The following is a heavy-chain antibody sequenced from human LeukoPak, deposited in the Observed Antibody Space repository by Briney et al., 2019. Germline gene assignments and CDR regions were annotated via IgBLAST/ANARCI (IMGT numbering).Heavy chain of an antibody. Sequence: PSETLSLTCTVSGGSISSGGYYWSWIRQPPGKGLEWIGEINHSGSTNYNPSLKGRVTISVDTSKNQFSLKLSSVTAADTAVYYCARNYYDSSGSPPEGDTSDYWGQGTLVTVSS. CDR1: GGSISSGGYY. CDR3: ARNYYDSSGSPPEGDTSDY. J-gene: IGHJ4*02. CDR2: INHSGST. V-gene: IGHV4-39*07. D-gene: IGHD3-22*01.